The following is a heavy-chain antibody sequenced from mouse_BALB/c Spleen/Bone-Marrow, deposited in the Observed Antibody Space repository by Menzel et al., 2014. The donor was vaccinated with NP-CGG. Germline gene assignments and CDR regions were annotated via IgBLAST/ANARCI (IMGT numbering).Heavy chain of an antibody. CDR3: AGSYYGSTFDY. Sequence: EVTLVESGGGLAKLGGSLKLSCAASGYTFSSYYMSWVRQTPEKRLELVAAINSYGGSTYYPDTVKGRFTISRDNAKNTLYLQMSSLKSEDTALYYCAGSYYGSTFDYWGQGTTLTVSS. CDR1: GYTFSSYY. J-gene: IGHJ2*01. CDR2: INSYGGST. D-gene: IGHD1-1*01. V-gene: IGHV5-6-2*01.